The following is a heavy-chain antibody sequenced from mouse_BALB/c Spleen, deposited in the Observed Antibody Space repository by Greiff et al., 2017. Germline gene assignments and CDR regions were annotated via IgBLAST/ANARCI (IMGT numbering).Heavy chain of an antibody. CDR3: AGGNWGAY. Sequence: EVQVVESGGGLVKPGGSLKLSCAASGFTFSSYAMSWVRQSPEKRLEWVAEISSGGSYTYYPDTVTGRFTISRDNAKNTLYLEMSSLRSEDTAMYYCAGGNWGAYWGQGTLVTVSA. D-gene: IGHD4-1*01. V-gene: IGHV5-9-4*01. J-gene: IGHJ3*01. CDR1: GFTFSSYA. CDR2: ISSGGSYT.